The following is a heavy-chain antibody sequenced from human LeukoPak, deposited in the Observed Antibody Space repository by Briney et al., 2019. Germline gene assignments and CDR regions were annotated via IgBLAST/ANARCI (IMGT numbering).Heavy chain of an antibody. J-gene: IGHJ4*02. CDR3: AKGDYYGSQKLYTH. Sequence: ASVKVSCKASGYSFTDYYIYWMRRAPGQGLEWMGWLNPNSGGTNYAQNFQGRVTMTRDASIGTAYMELSRLRSDDTAVYYCAKGDYYGSQKLYTHWGQGTLVTVSS. CDR1: GYSFTDYY. V-gene: IGHV1-2*02. CDR2: LNPNSGGT. D-gene: IGHD3-10*01.